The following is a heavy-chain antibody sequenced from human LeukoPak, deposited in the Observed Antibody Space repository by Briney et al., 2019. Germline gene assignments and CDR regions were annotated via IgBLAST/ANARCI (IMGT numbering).Heavy chain of an antibody. CDR1: GGSFSGYY. V-gene: IGHV4-34*01. CDR3: ARDGSHGYSSSFYYYYYYMDV. CDR2: INHSGST. Sequence: SETLSLTCAVYGGSFSGYYWSWIRQPPGKGLEWIGEINHSGSTNYNPSLKSRVTISVDTSNNQFSLKLSSVTAADTAVYYCARDGSHGYSSSFYYYYYYMDVWGKGTTVTVSS. D-gene: IGHD6-13*01. J-gene: IGHJ6*03.